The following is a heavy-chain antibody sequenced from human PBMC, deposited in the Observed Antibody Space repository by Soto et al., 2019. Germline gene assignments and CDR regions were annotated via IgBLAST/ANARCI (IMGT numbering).Heavy chain of an antibody. CDR3: AKDSNFWSGYYSGGMDV. CDR1: GFTFSSYG. CDR2: ISYDGSNK. J-gene: IGHJ6*02. D-gene: IGHD3-3*01. Sequence: WGSLRLSCAASGFTFSSYGVHWVRQAPGKGLEWVAVISYDGSNKYYADSVKGRFTISRDNSKNTLYLQMNSLRAEDTAVYYCAKDSNFWSGYYSGGMDVWGQGTTVTVSS. V-gene: IGHV3-30*18.